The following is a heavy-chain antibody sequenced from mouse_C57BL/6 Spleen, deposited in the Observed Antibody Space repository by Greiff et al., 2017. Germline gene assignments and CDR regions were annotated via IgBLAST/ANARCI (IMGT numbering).Heavy chain of an antibody. CDR3: ARRLNWYYFDY. Sequence: VQLQQPGAELVMPGASVKLSCKASGYTFTSYWMHWVKQRPGQGLEWIGEIDPSDSYTNYNQKFKGKSTLTVDKSSSTAYMQLSSLTSEDSAVYYCARRLNWYYFDYWGQGTTLTVSS. CDR2: IDPSDSYT. V-gene: IGHV1-69*01. CDR1: GYTFTSYW. D-gene: IGHD4-1*01. J-gene: IGHJ2*01.